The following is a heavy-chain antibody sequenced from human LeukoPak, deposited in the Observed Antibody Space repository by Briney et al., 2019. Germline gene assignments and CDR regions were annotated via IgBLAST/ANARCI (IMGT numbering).Heavy chain of an antibody. V-gene: IGHV4-34*01. CDR2: INHSGSA. D-gene: IGHD3-3*01. J-gene: IGHJ6*02. CDR1: GGSFSGYY. Sequence: SETLSLTCAVYGGSFSGYYWNWIRQPPGKGLEWIGEINHSGSANYNPSLKSRVTVSVDTSKNQISLKLSSVTAADTAVYYCARQYYDFWSGYYSYYYGMDVWGQGTPVTASS. CDR3: ARQYYDFWSGYYSYYYGMDV.